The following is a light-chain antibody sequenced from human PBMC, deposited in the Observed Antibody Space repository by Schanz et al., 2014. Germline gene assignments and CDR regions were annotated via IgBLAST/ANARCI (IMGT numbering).Light chain of an antibody. CDR3: SSHTAITTAVV. Sequence: HSALTQPPSASGSPGQSITISCTGTSSDIGGRAYVSWYQQRPGKAPQLILYDVNSRPSGVSNRFSGSKSGNTASLTISGLQAEDEADYHCSSHTAITTAVVFGGGTKVTVL. CDR2: DVN. CDR1: SSDIGGRAY. V-gene: IGLV2-14*01. J-gene: IGLJ2*01.